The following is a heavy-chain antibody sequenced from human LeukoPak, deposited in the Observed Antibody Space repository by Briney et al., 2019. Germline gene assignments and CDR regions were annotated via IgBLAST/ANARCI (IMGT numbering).Heavy chain of an antibody. CDR3: ARWIGGFDF. D-gene: IGHD3-10*01. J-gene: IGHJ4*02. V-gene: IGHV3-7*01. CDR2: INHNGTEK. CDR1: GFSFSGYW. Sequence: EGSLRLSCAASGFSFSGYWMNWVRQTPGKGLEWVANINHNGTEKYYLDSVEGRFTISRDNTKNSLFLQMNSLRAEDTAVYYCARWIGGFDFWGQGDLVTVSS.